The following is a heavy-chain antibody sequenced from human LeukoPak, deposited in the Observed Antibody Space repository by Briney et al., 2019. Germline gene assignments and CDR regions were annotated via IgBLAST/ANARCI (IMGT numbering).Heavy chain of an antibody. CDR3: ARDLDIVATIGY. Sequence: PGRSLRLSCAASGFTFSSYGMHWVRQAPGKGLEWVAVIWYDGSNKYYADSVKGRFTISRDNSKNTLYLQMNSLRAGDTAVYYCARDLDIVATIGYWGQGTLVTVSS. J-gene: IGHJ4*02. D-gene: IGHD5-12*01. CDR1: GFTFSSYG. CDR2: IWYDGSNK. V-gene: IGHV3-33*01.